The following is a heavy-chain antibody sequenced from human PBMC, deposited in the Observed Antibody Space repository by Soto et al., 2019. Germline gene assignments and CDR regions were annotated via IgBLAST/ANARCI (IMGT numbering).Heavy chain of an antibody. Sequence: QVQLVQSGAEVKKPGASVKISCKTSGYTFNSYYMHWVRQAPGQGLEWMVIDNPRGGFVTHSPKSQDRVTMTRDTSTGPFYMELSSLRSDDTAVYYCAIADISDYHYAMDVWGQGTTVTVSS. D-gene: IGHD3-9*01. CDR1: GYTFNSYY. V-gene: IGHV1-46*02. CDR2: DNPRGGFV. J-gene: IGHJ6*02. CDR3: AIADISDYHYAMDV.